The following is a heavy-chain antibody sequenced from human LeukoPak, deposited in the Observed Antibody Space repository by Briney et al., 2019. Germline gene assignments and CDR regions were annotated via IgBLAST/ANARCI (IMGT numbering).Heavy chain of an antibody. D-gene: IGHD3-9*01. V-gene: IGHV4-34*01. J-gene: IGHJ5*02. Sequence: SETLSLTCAVYGGSFSGYYWSWIRQPPGKGLEWIGEINHSGSTYYNPSLKSRVTISVDRSKNQFSLKLSSVTAADTAVYYCARAQNYDILTGYNNWFDPWGQGTLVTVSS. CDR3: ARAQNYDILTGYNNWFDP. CDR1: GGSFSGYY. CDR2: INHSGST.